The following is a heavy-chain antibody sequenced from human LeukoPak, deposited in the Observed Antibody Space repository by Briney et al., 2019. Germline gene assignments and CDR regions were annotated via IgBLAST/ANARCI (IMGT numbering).Heavy chain of an antibody. Sequence: GSLRLSCAASGFTFSSYSMNWVRQAPGKGLEWVSYISSSSSTIYYADSVKGRFTISSDNAKNSLYLQMNSLRDEDTAVYYCAREDYYDSSGSDYWGQGTLVTVSS. CDR1: GFTFSSYS. V-gene: IGHV3-48*02. CDR2: ISSSSSTI. J-gene: IGHJ4*02. CDR3: AREDYYDSSGSDY. D-gene: IGHD3-22*01.